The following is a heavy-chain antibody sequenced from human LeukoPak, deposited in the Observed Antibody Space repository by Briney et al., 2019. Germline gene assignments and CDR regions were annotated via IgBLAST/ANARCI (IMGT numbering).Heavy chain of an antibody. V-gene: IGHV3-23*01. J-gene: IGHJ4*02. CDR1: GFTFSNYS. CDR2: ISGTGGTT. CDR3: ATVYGYYGTGNYYLDY. Sequence: PGGSLRLSCAASGFTFSNYSMSWVRQAPGKGLEWVSTISGTGGTTYYADSVKGRFTISRDNSKNTLFLQFNSLRADDTAVYYCATVYGYYGTGNYYLDYWGQGTLVTVSS. D-gene: IGHD3-10*01.